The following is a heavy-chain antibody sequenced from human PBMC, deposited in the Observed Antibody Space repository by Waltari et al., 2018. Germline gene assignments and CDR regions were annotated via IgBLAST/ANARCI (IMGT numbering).Heavy chain of an antibody. D-gene: IGHD5-18*01. Sequence: EVHLLESGGGLVQPGGSLRLSCTTSMFPFSNYALSWVRQAPGKGLEWGSAITGSGLTTYYADSVKGRFTVSRDNSRNTVFRQMNTLRGDDTAVYYCAKEWEDTAMVAYYFDSWGQGTLVTVSS. J-gene: IGHJ4*02. V-gene: IGHV3-23*01. CDR2: ITGSGLTT. CDR3: AKEWEDTAMVAYYFDS. CDR1: MFPFSNYA.